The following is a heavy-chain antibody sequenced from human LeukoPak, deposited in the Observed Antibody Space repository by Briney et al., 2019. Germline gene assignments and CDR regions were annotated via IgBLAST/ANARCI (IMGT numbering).Heavy chain of an antibody. CDR2: IYYSGST. D-gene: IGHD2-2*01. V-gene: IGHV4-39*01. CDR1: GGSISSSSYY. CDR3: ARLFSAANDAFDI. Sequence: SETLSLTCTVSGGSISSSSYYWSWIRQPPGKGLEWIGSIYYSGSTYYNPSLKSRVTISVDTSKNQFSLKLSSVTAADAAVYYCARLFSAANDAFDIWGQGTMVTVSS. J-gene: IGHJ3*02.